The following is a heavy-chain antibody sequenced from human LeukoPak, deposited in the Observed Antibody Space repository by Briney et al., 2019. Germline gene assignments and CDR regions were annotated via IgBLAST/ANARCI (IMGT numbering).Heavy chain of an antibody. CDR2: IYYSGST. J-gene: IGHJ4*02. CDR1: GGSISSYY. V-gene: IGHV4-59*08. Sequence: SETLSLTCTVSGGSISSYYWSWIRQPPGKGLEWIGYIYYSGSTNYNPSLKSRVTISVDTSKNQFSLKLSSVTAADTAVYYCARREGAGTFDNWGQGTLVTVSS. CDR3: ARREGAGTFDN. D-gene: IGHD6-13*01.